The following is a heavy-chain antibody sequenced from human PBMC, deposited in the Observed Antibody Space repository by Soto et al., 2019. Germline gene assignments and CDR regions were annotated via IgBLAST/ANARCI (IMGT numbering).Heavy chain of an antibody. Sequence: VGSLRLSCAASVFTFSSYSMNCVRHSPGKGLEWVSYISSSSSTIYYADSVKGRFTISRDNAKNSLYLQMNSLRDEDTAVYYCARDEVYGEYVFAFDICGQGTMVTVS. CDR2: ISSSSSTI. V-gene: IGHV3-48*02. CDR3: ARDEVYGEYVFAFDI. D-gene: IGHD4-17*01. J-gene: IGHJ3*02. CDR1: VFTFSSYS.